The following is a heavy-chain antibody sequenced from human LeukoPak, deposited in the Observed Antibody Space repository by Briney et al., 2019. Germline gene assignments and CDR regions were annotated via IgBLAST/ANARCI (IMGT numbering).Heavy chain of an antibody. Sequence: PGRSLRLSCAASGFTFDDYAMPWVRHAPGKGLEWVSGISWNSGSIGYADSVKGRFTISRDNAKNSLYLQMNSLRAEDTAVYYCARSSDVATIDYWGQGTLVTVSS. V-gene: IGHV3-9*01. D-gene: IGHD5-12*01. CDR2: ISWNSGSI. CDR1: GFTFDDYA. J-gene: IGHJ4*02. CDR3: ARSSDVATIDY.